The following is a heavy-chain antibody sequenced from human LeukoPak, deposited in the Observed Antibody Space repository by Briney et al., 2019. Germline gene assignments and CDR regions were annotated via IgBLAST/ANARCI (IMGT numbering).Heavy chain of an antibody. Sequence: PGGSLRLSCAASGFTFSSYWMYCVPQAPGEGLVWVSRIKEDGSTTNYAHSVKGRFTLSRENTQNTVYMQMKSLRDEDTGLYYYSRGLGRSSAGTTFWGQGTVVTVSS. CDR1: GFTFSSYW. V-gene: IGHV3-74*01. CDR2: IKEDGSTT. J-gene: IGHJ4*02. CDR3: SRGLGRSSAGTTF. D-gene: IGHD1-7*01.